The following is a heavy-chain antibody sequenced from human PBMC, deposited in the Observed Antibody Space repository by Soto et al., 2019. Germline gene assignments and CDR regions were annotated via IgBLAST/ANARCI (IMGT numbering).Heavy chain of an antibody. CDR3: ARGLQLGTFLYFFDY. V-gene: IGHV3-11*06. D-gene: IGHD1-7*01. Sequence: GGSLRLSCAASGFTFSDYYISWIRQAXGKGLXXXXXXXXXXXXXXXXXXVKGRFTISRDNAKNSVYLQMNSLRAEDTAVYYCARGLQLGTFLYFFDYWGQGTLVTVSS. J-gene: IGHJ4*02. CDR1: GFTFSDYY. CDR2: XXXXXXXX.